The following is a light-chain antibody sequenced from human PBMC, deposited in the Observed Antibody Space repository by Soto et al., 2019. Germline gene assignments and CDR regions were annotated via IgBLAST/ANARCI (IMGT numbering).Light chain of an antibody. CDR2: AAS. J-gene: IGKJ4*01. CDR3: QQYYSYPPA. CDR1: QSISSY. Sequence: DIQMTQSPSSLSASVGDRASLTCRASQSISSYLNWYQQKPGKAPKLMFYAASSLQSGVPSRFIGSGCGTDFTLTISRLQPEDFATYYCQQYYSYPPAFGGGTKVDIK. V-gene: IGKV1-39*01.